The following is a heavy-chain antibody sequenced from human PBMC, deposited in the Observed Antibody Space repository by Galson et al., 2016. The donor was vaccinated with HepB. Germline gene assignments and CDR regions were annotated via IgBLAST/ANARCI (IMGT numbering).Heavy chain of an antibody. Sequence: SLRLSCAASGFTFADYAMTWFRQAPGKGLEWVGFIRSTGYGGTTEYAASLKGRFTISRDDSKSIAYLQMNSLKTEDTAVYYCSRDLYNSWNFVDYYYYNYVDVWGTGTTVTVSS. J-gene: IGHJ6*03. D-gene: IGHD1-7*01. CDR1: GFTFADYA. V-gene: IGHV3-49*03. CDR3: SRDLYNSWNFVDYYYYNYVDV. CDR2: IRSTGYGGTT.